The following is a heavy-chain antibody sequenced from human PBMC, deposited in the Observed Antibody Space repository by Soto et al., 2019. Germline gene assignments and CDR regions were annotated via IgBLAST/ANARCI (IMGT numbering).Heavy chain of an antibody. CDR2: ISYDGSNK. Sequence: PGGSLRLSCAASGFTFSSYAMHWVRQAPGKGLEWVAVISYDGSNKYYADSVKGRFTISRDNSKNTLYLQMNSLRAEDTAVYYCARERVDSSSPLDPWGQGTLVTVSS. J-gene: IGHJ5*02. CDR1: GFTFSSYA. D-gene: IGHD6-6*01. CDR3: ARERVDSSSPLDP. V-gene: IGHV3-30-3*01.